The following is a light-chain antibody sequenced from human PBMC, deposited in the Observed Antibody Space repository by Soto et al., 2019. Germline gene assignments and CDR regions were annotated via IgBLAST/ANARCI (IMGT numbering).Light chain of an antibody. CDR1: QSVRSY. J-gene: IGKJ1*01. V-gene: IGKV1-39*01. Sequence: SPSAVSAAVKDTITITCRASQSVRSYLNWYQQKPGKAPDLLIYTTTSLQSEVPSRFSGSGSETHFTLTISSLQPEDVATYFCQQTSSALLWTFAPGSNLDIK. CDR2: TTT. CDR3: QQTSSALLWT.